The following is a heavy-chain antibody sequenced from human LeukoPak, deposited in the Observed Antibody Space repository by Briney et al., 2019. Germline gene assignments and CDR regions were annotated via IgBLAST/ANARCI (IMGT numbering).Heavy chain of an antibody. J-gene: IGHJ4*02. D-gene: IGHD3-22*01. CDR3: ARDSHTGDDSSGYYGFRFDY. CDR1: GYTFTVYY. V-gene: IGHV1-2*02. CDR2: INHNSGGT. Sequence: ASVNVSFTSSGYTFTVYYMHWVRQAPGQGLEWMGWINHNSGGTNYAQKFQGRVTMTRDTSISTAYMELSRLRSDDTAVYYCARDSHTGDDSSGYYGFRFDYWGQGTLVTVPS.